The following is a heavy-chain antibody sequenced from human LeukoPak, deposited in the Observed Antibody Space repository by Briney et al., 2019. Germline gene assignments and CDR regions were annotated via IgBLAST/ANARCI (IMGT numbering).Heavy chain of an antibody. CDR3: AKSLRYFDWSTHSFDY. D-gene: IGHD3-9*01. V-gene: IGHV3-23*01. Sequence: PGGSLRLSCAASGFTFSSYAMSWVRQAPGKGLEWVSAISGSGGSTYYADSVKGRFTISRDNSKNSLYLQMNSLRAEDTALYYCAKSLRYFDWSTHSFDYWGQGTLVTVSS. J-gene: IGHJ4*02. CDR1: GFTFSSYA. CDR2: ISGSGGST.